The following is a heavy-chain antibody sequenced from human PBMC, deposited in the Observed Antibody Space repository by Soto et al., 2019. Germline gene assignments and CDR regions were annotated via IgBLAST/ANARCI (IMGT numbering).Heavy chain of an antibody. V-gene: IGHV3-7*01. Sequence: GGSLRLSCAASGFTFSSYWMSWVRQAPGKGLEWVANIKQDGSEKHYVDSVKGRFTISRDNAKNSLYLQMKSLRVEDTAVYYCARGPRIAYDFWSGYYFWFDPWGQGTLVTVSS. J-gene: IGHJ5*02. CDR1: GFTFSSYW. D-gene: IGHD3-3*01. CDR2: IKQDGSEK. CDR3: ARGPRIAYDFWSGYYFWFDP.